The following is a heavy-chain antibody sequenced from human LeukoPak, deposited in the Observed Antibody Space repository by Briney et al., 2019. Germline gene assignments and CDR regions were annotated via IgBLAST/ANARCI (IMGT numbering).Heavy chain of an antibody. CDR2: ISSSSSYI. V-gene: IGHV3-21*01. CDR1: GFTFSSCS. J-gene: IGHJ4*02. Sequence: GGSLRLSCAASGFTFSSCSMNWVRQAPGKGLEWVSSISSSSSYIYYADSVKGRFTISRDNAKNSLYLQMNSLRAEDTAVYYCARKASSSWLIDYWGQGTLVTVSS. CDR3: ARKASSSWLIDY. D-gene: IGHD6-13*01.